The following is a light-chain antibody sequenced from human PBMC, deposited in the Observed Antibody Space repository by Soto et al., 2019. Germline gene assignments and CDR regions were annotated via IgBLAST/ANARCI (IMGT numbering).Light chain of an antibody. CDR3: CSYAGSDTGV. Sequence: QSALTQPRSVSGSPGQSVTISCTGSSSDVGGYAYVSWYQQHPDKAPKLMIFDVTKRPSGVPDRFSGSRSGNTASLTISGLQAEDEADYYCCSYAGSDTGVFGGGTKLTVL. CDR1: SSDVGGYAY. CDR2: DVT. J-gene: IGLJ3*02. V-gene: IGLV2-11*01.